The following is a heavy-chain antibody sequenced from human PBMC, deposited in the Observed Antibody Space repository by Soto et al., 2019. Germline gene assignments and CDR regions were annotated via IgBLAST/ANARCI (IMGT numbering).Heavy chain of an antibody. CDR3: AKGDSYYYDSSGYYSHYYYGMDV. J-gene: IGHJ6*02. Sequence: PGGSLRLSCAASGFTFSNYAMNWVRQAPGKGLEWVSAISGSGGSTYYADSVKGRFTISRDNSKNTLYLQMNSLRAEDTAVYYCAKGDSYYYDSSGYYSHYYYGMDVWGQGTTVTVSS. V-gene: IGHV3-23*01. CDR1: GFTFSNYA. CDR2: ISGSGGST. D-gene: IGHD3-22*01.